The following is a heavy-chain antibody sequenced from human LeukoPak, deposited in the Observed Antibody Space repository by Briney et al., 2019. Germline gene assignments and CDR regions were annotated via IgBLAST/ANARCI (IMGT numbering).Heavy chain of an antibody. CDR2: IYYSGST. D-gene: IGHD6-19*01. Sequence: SETLSLTCTVSGGSISSYYWSWIRQPPGKGLEWIGYIYYSGSTNYNPSLKSRVTISVDTSKNQFSLRLSSVTAADTAVYYCARGVSSGWSYNFDYWGQGTLVTVSS. V-gene: IGHV4-59*08. CDR1: GGSISSYY. CDR3: ARGVSSGWSYNFDY. J-gene: IGHJ4*02.